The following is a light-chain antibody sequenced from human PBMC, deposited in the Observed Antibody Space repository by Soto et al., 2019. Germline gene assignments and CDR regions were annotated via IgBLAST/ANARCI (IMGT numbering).Light chain of an antibody. J-gene: IGKJ4*01. Sequence: DTQMTQSPSSVSASVGDRGIITCRTSQAISNWLAWYQHKPGKAPKLLIYAASSLQSGVPSRFSGSGSGTDFTLTISSLQPEDFATYYCQPANSFPLTFGGGTKVEIK. CDR3: QPANSFPLT. CDR1: QAISNW. CDR2: AAS. V-gene: IGKV1-12*01.